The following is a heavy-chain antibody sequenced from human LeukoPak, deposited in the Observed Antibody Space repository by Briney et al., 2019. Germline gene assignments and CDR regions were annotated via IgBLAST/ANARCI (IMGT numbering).Heavy chain of an antibody. D-gene: IGHD3-3*01. CDR3: ARDGSLIDDFWSGYNNYYMDV. V-gene: IGHV1-18*01. Sequence: ASVKVSCKTSGYSENFYGITWVRQVAGQGLEWMGWISAQHGQTEYAPNSQDRVTMTTDTSTNTAYMELRSLRSDDTAVYYCARDGSLIDDFWSGYNNYYMDVWGKGTTVTVSS. CDR1: GYSENFYG. CDR2: ISAQHGQT. J-gene: IGHJ6*03.